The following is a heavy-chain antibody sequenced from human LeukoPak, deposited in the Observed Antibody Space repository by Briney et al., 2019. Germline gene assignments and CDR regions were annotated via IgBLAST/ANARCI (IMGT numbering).Heavy chain of an antibody. D-gene: IGHD3-3*01. CDR3: ARVVFCSGYYKKPYYFDY. J-gene: IGHJ4*02. CDR1: GGSFSGYY. CDR2: INHSGST. V-gene: IGHV4-34*01. Sequence: SETLSLTCAVYGGSFSGYYWSWIRQPPGKGLEWIGEINHSGSTNYKPSLKSRVTIAVDTSKNQFSLKLSSVTAADTAVYYCARVVFCSGYYKKPYYFDYWGQGTLVTVSS.